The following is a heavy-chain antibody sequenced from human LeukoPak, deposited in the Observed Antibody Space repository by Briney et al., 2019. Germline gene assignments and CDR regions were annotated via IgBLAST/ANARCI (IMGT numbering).Heavy chain of an antibody. CDR3: ARGANWVFDY. V-gene: IGHV4-4*07. Sequence: SATLSLTCPVSGGSISSYYWNWIRQPAGKGLEWIGRIYTSGSTNYNPSLKSRVTMSVDTSKNQFSLKLSSVTAADTAVYYCARGANWVFDYWGQGTLVTVSS. J-gene: IGHJ4*02. D-gene: IGHD7-27*01. CDR1: GGSISSYY. CDR2: IYTSGST.